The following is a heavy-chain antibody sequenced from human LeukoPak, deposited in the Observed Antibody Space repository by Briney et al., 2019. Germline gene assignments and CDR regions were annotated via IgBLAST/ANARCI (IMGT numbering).Heavy chain of an antibody. Sequence: GGSLRLSCAASGFTVSSNYMSWVRQAPGKGLEWVSAISGSDGSTYYADSVKGRFTISRDNSKNTLYLQMNSLRAEDTAVYYCASQKVVVVPAAMKEFDPWGQGTLVTVSS. CDR1: GFTVSSNY. CDR3: ASQKVVVVPAAMKEFDP. D-gene: IGHD2-2*01. V-gene: IGHV3-23*01. J-gene: IGHJ5*02. CDR2: ISGSDGST.